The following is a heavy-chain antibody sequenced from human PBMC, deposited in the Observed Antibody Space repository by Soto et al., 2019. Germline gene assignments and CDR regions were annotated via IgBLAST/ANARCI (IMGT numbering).Heavy chain of an antibody. J-gene: IGHJ6*02. D-gene: IGHD4-17*01. CDR2: IYYTGTT. CDR3: ARDPHDYGVPAGGIDV. Sequence: PSETLSLTCSVSGGSVSSGTHYWSWIRQPPGKGLEWIGYIYYTGTTKYNPSLKSRTTILVDTSKNQFSLKMSSVTAADTALYNCARDPHDYGVPAGGIDVWGQGTTVTVSS. CDR1: GGSVSSGTHY. V-gene: IGHV4-61*01.